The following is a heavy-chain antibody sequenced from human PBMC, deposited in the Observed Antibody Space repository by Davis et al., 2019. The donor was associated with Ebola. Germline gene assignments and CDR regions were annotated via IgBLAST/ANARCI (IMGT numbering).Heavy chain of an antibody. V-gene: IGHV1-46*03. Sequence: AASVKVSCKASGYTFTDDYMHWVRQAPGQGLEWMGMINPGGGSTRYTQKLQGRVTMTRDTSTSTVYMELSSLRSEDTAVYYCARGPPARNSGSYEFYYYGMDVWGQGPTVTVSS. CDR1: GYTFTDDY. CDR2: INPGGGST. J-gene: IGHJ6*02. CDR3: ARGPPARNSGSYEFYYYGMDV. D-gene: IGHD1-26*01.